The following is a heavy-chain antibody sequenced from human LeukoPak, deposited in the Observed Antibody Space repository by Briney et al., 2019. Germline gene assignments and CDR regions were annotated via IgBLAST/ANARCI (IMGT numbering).Heavy chain of an antibody. CDR3: ARGYCSSTSCTNDY. J-gene: IGHJ4*02. Sequence: GGSLRLSCVASGVCLSTYDMCWVRQAPGKGLEYASAITSNGGTTYYANSVKGRFTISRDNSKNTLYLQMGSLRAEEMAVYYCARGYCSSTSCTNDYWGQGTLVTVSS. D-gene: IGHD2-2*01. V-gene: IGHV3-64*01. CDR1: GVCLSTYD. CDR2: ITSNGGTT.